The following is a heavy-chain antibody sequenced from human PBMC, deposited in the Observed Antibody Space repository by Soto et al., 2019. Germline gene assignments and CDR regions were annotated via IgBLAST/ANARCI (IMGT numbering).Heavy chain of an antibody. J-gene: IGHJ5*01. V-gene: IGHV4-30-4*01. Sequence: PSETLSLTCSVSGDSISTVDYFWAWIRQPPGQALEYIGYIYKSTTTYYNPSFESRVAISLDTSKSQFSLTVTSVTAADTAVYFCARGRYCLTGRCFPNWFDSWGQGTVVTVS. CDR2: IYKSTTT. CDR1: GDSISTVDYF. CDR3: ARGRYCLTGRCFPNWFDS. D-gene: IGHD2-15*01.